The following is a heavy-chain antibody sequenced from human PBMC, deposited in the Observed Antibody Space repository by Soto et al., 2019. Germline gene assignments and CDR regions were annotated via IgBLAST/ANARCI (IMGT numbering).Heavy chain of an antibody. D-gene: IGHD6-13*01. CDR2: MNPNSGNT. V-gene: IGHV1-8*01. CDR1: GYTFTSYD. J-gene: IGHJ6*02. CDR3: ACRGYSSSWYYYYYYGMDV. Sequence: QVQLVQSGAEVKKPGASVKVSCKASGYTFTSYDINWVRQATGQGLGWMGWMNPNSGNTGYAQKFQGRVTLTRNPSISTAYMELSRLRSADTAVYYFACRGYSSSWYYYYYYGMDVWGQGTTVTVSS.